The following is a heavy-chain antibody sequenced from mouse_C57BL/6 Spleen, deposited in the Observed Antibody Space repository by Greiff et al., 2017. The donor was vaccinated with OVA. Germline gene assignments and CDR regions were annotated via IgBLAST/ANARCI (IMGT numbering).Heavy chain of an antibody. CDR3: ARTPYGSSSY. CDR1: GYTFTDYY. CDR2: INPNNGGT. Sequence: EVQLQESGPELVKPGASVKISCKASGYTFTDYYMNWVKQSHGKSLEWIGDINPNNGGTSYNQKFKGKATLTVDKSSSTAYMELRSLTSEDSAVYYCARTPYGSSSYWGQGTLVTVSA. V-gene: IGHV1-26*01. J-gene: IGHJ3*01. D-gene: IGHD1-1*01.